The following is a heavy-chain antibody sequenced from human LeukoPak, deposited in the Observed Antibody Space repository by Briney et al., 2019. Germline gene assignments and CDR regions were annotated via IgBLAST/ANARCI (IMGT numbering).Heavy chain of an antibody. CDR2: ISYDESNK. D-gene: IGHD3-22*01. CDR3: AKPSTMIVVARTGFDY. Sequence: GGSLRLSCAASGFTFSSYGMHWVRQAPGKGLEWVAVISYDESNKSYADSVKGRFTISRDNSKNTLYLQMNSLRAEDTAVYYCAKPSTMIVVARTGFDYWGQGTLVTVSS. J-gene: IGHJ4*02. V-gene: IGHV3-30*18. CDR1: GFTFSSYG.